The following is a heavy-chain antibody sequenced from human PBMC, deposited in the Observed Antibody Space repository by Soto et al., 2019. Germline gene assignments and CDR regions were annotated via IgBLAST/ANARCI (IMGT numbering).Heavy chain of an antibody. J-gene: IGHJ6*03. CDR2: ISSSSAYT. CDR1: GFAFSNYD. V-gene: IGHV3-21*01. Sequence: GGSLRLSYAASGFAFSNYDMNWVRQAPGKGLEWVSSISSSSAYTFYADSLKGRFTISRDNAKNSLYLLMNSLRAEDTAVYYCARVRQYQLLEDYYYVDVWGKGTTVTVSS. CDR3: ARVRQYQLLEDYYYVDV. D-gene: IGHD2-2*01.